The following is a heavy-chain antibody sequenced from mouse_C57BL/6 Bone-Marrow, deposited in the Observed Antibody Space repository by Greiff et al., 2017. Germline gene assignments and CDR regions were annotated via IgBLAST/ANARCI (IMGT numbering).Heavy chain of an antibody. V-gene: IGHV1-26*01. CDR3: ARRDFVY. J-gene: IGHJ2*01. CDR1: GYTFTDYY. CDR2: INPNNGGT. Sequence: EVQLQQSGPELVKPGASVKISCKASGYTFTDYYMNWVKQSHGKSLEWIGDINPNNGGTSYNQKFKGKATLTVDQSSSTAYMELRSLTSEDSAVXYCARRDFVYWGQGTTLTVSS.